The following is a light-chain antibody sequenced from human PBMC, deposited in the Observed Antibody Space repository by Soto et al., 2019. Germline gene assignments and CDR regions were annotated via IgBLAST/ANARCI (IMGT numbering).Light chain of an antibody. CDR3: QQCGNWPLT. CDR1: QGISDY. V-gene: IGKV3-11*01. CDR2: EAS. J-gene: IGKJ4*01. Sequence: LLTQSASALSLSLGERATLSCRASQGISDYLAWYQQKPGQAPRLLIYEASKRATGIPARFSGSGSGTDFTLTISSLEPEDFAVYYCQQCGNWPLTFGGGTKVDIK.